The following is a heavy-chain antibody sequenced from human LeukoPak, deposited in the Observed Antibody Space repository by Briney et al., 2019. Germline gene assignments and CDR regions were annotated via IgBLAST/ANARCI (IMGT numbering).Heavy chain of an antibody. J-gene: IGHJ4*02. V-gene: IGHV3-23*01. CDR2: ISGSGGST. CDR1: GFTFSSYA. Sequence: LSGGSLRLSCAASGFTFSSYAMSWVRQAPGKGLEWVSAISGSGGSTYYADSVKGRFTISRDNSKNTLYLQMNSLRAEDTAVYYCAKIPYRRRDGYKTPGDYWGQGTLVTVSS. D-gene: IGHD5-24*01. CDR3: AKIPYRRRDGYKTPGDY.